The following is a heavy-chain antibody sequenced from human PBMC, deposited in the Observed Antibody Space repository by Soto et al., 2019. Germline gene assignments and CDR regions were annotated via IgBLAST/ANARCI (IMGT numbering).Heavy chain of an antibody. CDR2: IGTAGDT. Sequence: EVQLVESGGGLVQPGGSLRLSCAASGFTFSSYDMHWVRQATGKGLEWVSAIGTAGDTYYPGSVKGRFTISRENAKNSLYLQMNSLRAGDTAVYYCARGGDSSSSAAPHMDVWGRGTTVTVSS. D-gene: IGHD6-6*01. V-gene: IGHV3-13*01. CDR1: GFTFSSYD. CDR3: ARGGDSSSSAAPHMDV. J-gene: IGHJ6*03.